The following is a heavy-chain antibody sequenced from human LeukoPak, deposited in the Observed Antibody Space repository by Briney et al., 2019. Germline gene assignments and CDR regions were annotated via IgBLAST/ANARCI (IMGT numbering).Heavy chain of an antibody. CDR3: ARGKGYFDY. CDR1: VVSISSYY. V-gene: IGHV4-59*01. J-gene: IGHJ4*02. CDR2: IYYSGST. D-gene: IGHD3-16*01. Sequence: SETLSLTCTVSVVSISSYYWSWIRQSPGKGLECIGYIYYSGSTNYNPSLKSRVTMSVDTSKNQFSLKLTSVTAADTVVYYCARGKGYFDYWGQGALVTVSS.